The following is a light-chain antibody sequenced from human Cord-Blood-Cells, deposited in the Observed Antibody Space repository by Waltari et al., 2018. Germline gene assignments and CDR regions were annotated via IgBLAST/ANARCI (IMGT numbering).Light chain of an antibody. Sequence: QSALTQPPSPSGSPGQSVTISCTGPSSDVGGYNYVSWYQQHPGKAPKLMIYEVSKRPSGVPDRFSGSKSGNTASLTVSGLQAEDEADYYCSSYAGSNNYVFGTGTKVTVL. CDR2: EVS. J-gene: IGLJ1*01. V-gene: IGLV2-8*01. CDR1: SSDVGGYNY. CDR3: SSYAGSNNYV.